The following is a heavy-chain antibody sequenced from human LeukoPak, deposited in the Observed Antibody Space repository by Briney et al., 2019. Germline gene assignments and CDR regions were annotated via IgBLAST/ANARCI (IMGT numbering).Heavy chain of an antibody. CDR1: GYTFTGYY. Sequence: ASVKVSCKASGYTFTGYYAHWVRQAPGQGLQWMGWINPNNGGTNYAQKFQGRVTMTGDTSISTAYMELSRLTSDDTAVYYCASGASPVAANTRDYFDYWGQGTLVTVSS. CDR2: INPNNGGT. V-gene: IGHV1-2*02. CDR3: ASGASPVAANTRDYFDY. J-gene: IGHJ4*02. D-gene: IGHD2-15*01.